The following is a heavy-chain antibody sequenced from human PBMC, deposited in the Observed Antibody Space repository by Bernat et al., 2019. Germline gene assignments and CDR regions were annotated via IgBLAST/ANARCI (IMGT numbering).Heavy chain of an antibody. CDR1: GDSISGNW. D-gene: IGHD4-17*01. Sequence: QVQLQESGPGLVNPSGTLSLTCAVSGDSISGNWWSWVRQPPGKGLEWTGEIHHSGATNYNPSLKSRVTISLDKSKNQFSLNLNSMTAADTAVYFCAREFYGDHFTDALDIWGQGTMVTVSS. V-gene: IGHV4-4*02. J-gene: IGHJ3*02. CDR3: AREFYGDHFTDALDI. CDR2: IHHSGAT.